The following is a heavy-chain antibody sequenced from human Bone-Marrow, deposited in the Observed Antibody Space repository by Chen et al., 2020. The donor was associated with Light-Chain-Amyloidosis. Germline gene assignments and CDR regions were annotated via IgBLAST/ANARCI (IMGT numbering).Heavy chain of an antibody. CDR3: ARVPEQNYDFWSGYYPHYYFDY. J-gene: IGHJ4*02. Sequence: QVQLQQSGPGLVKPSQTLSLTCAISGASVSSNSAAWNWIRQSPSRGLEWLGRTYYRSKWYNDYAVSVKSRITINPDTSKNQFSLQLNSVTPEDTAVYYCARVPEQNYDFWSGYYPHYYFDYWGQGTLVTVSS. D-gene: IGHD3-3*01. V-gene: IGHV6-1*01. CDR1: GASVSSNSAA. CDR2: TYYRSKWYN.